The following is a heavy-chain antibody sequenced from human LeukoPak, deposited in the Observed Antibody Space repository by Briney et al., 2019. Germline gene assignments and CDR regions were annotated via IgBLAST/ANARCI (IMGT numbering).Heavy chain of an antibody. Sequence: PSETLSLTCAVYGGSFSGYYWSWIRQPPGKGLEWIGEINHSGSTNYNPSLKSRVTISVDTSKNQFSLKLSSVTAADTAVYYCARARPTDNFGPHWGQGTLVTVSS. J-gene: IGHJ4*02. V-gene: IGHV4-34*01. CDR2: INHSGST. D-gene: IGHD3/OR15-3a*01. CDR1: GGSFSGYY. CDR3: ARARPTDNFGPH.